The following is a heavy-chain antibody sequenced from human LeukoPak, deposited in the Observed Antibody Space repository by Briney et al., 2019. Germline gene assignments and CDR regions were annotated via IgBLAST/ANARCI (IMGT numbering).Heavy chain of an antibody. J-gene: IGHJ4*02. CDR2: IWYDGSNK. CDR3: ARDILYYDSSGHYAPFDY. V-gene: IGHV3-33*01. D-gene: IGHD3-22*01. CDR1: GFTFSSYG. Sequence: PGRSLRLSCAASGFTFSSYGMHWVRQAPGKGLEWVAVIWYDGSNKYYADSVKGRFTISRDNSKNTLYLQMNSLRAEDTAVYYCARDILYYDSSGHYAPFDYWGQGTLVTVSS.